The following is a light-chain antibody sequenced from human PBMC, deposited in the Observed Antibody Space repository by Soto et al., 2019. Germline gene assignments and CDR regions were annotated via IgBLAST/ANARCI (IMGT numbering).Light chain of an antibody. CDR3: QQYGRT. Sequence: EIVLTQSPGTLSLSPGESATLSCRVSQSISTNYLAWYRQKPGQAPRLLIYAASSRLTGIPDRFSGSGSGTDFTLTISRLEPEDFAVYYCQQYGRTFGQGTRLEMK. J-gene: IGKJ5*01. CDR1: QSISTNY. V-gene: IGKV3-20*01. CDR2: AAS.